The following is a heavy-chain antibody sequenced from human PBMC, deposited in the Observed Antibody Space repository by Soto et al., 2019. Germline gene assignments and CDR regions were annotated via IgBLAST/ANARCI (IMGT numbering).Heavy chain of an antibody. V-gene: IGHV1-69*02. CDR2: IIPILGIA. Sequence: SVKVSCKASGGTFSIYTIIWVRQAPGQGLEWMGRIIPILGIANYAQKFQGRVTITADKSTSTAYMELSSLRSEDTAVYYCAGLTSEYYDFWSGPEGAFDIWGQGTMVTVSS. CDR3: AGLTSEYYDFWSGPEGAFDI. D-gene: IGHD3-3*01. J-gene: IGHJ3*02. CDR1: GGTFSIYT.